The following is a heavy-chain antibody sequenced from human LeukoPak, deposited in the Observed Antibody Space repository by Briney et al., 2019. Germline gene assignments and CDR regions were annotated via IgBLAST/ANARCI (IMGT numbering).Heavy chain of an antibody. CDR3: ARDPGTVADPHFDY. CDR2: ISSSSGHI. V-gene: IGHV3-21*01. D-gene: IGHD6-19*01. Sequence: GGSLRLSCAASGFTFSSYNMNWVRQPPGKGLEWVSSISSSSGHIHYVDSVKGRFTISRDNANNSLYLQMNSLRDEDTVVYYCARDPGTVADPHFDYWGQGSLVTVSS. CDR1: GFTFSSYN. J-gene: IGHJ4*02.